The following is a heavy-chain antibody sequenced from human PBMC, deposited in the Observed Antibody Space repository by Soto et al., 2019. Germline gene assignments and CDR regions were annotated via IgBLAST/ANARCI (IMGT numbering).Heavy chain of an antibody. CDR3: ARDSDFAFDY. V-gene: IGHV3-48*02. CDR2: IRPSSESM. J-gene: IGHJ4*02. Sequence: EVQLVESGGGLVQPGGSLRLSCAASGFTFSTYPMNWVRQAPGKGLEWVSNIRPSSESMSYADSVKGRFTVSRDNAKTSLLLQMDSLRDDDTAVYYCARDSDFAFDYWGQGTLVTVSS. D-gene: IGHD2-21*02. CDR1: GFTFSTYP.